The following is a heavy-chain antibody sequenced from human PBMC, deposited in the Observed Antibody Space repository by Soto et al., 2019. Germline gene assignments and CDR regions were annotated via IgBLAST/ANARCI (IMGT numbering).Heavy chain of an antibody. CDR3: ARDRGIFGVVTMGYYGMDV. CDR2: IIPIFGTA. D-gene: IGHD3-3*01. V-gene: IGHV1-69*13. J-gene: IGHJ6*02. CDR1: GGTFSSYA. Sequence: SVKVSCKASGGTFSSYAISWVRQAPGQGLEWMGGIIPIFGTANYAQKFQGRVTITADESTSTAYMELSSLRSEDTAVYYCARDRGIFGVVTMGYYGMDVWGQGTTVTVSS.